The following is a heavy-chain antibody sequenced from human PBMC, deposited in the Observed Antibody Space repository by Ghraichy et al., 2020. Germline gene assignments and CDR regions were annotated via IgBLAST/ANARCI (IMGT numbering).Heavy chain of an antibody. J-gene: IGHJ5*02. CDR2: ISGSGGST. V-gene: IGHV3-23*01. CDR1: GFTFSSYA. CDR3: AKEEIEMIVVVTEGDNWFDP. Sequence: GGSLRLSCAASGFTFSSYAMSWVRQAPGKGLEWVSAISGSGGSTYYADSVKGRFTISRDNSKNTLYLQMNSLRAEDTAVYYCAKEEIEMIVVVTEGDNWFDPWGQGTLVTVSS. D-gene: IGHD3-22*01.